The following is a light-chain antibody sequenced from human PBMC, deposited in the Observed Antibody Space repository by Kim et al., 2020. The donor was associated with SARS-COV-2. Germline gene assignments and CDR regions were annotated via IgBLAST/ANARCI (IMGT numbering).Light chain of an antibody. CDR1: RSNIRAGYD. J-gene: IGLJ2*01. V-gene: IGLV1-40*01. CDR2: GNS. CDR3: QSYDSSLSGVV. Sequence: QGVTISGTGSRSNIRAGYDVHWYQQLPGTAPKLLIYGNSNRPAGVPDRFSGSKSSTSASLAITGLQAEDEADYYCQSYDSSLSGVVFGGGTQLTVL.